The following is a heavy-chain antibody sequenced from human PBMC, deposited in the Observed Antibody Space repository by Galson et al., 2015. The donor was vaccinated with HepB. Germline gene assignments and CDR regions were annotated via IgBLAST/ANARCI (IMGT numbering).Heavy chain of an antibody. V-gene: IGHV1-69*13. CDR2: IIPIFGTA. D-gene: IGHD3-9*01. J-gene: IGHJ4*02. CDR3: ARLMGNDILTGSPYGGDDY. Sequence: SVKVSCKASGGTFSSYAISWVRQAPGQGLEWMGGIIPIFGTANYAQKFQGRVTITADESTSTAYMELSSLRSEDTAVYYCARLMGNDILTGSPYGGDDYWGQGTLVTVSS. CDR1: GGTFSSYA.